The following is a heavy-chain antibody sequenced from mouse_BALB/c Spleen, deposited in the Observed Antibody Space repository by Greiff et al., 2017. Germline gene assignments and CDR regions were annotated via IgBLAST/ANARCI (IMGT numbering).Heavy chain of an antibody. CDR2: ISSGSSTS. CDR1: GFTFSSFG. J-gene: IGHJ2*01. Sequence: DVQLQESGGGLVQPGGSRKLSCAASGFTFSSFGMHWVRQAPEKGLEWVAYISSGSSTSYYADTVKGRFTFSRDNPKNNLFLQMTSLRSEDTAMYYCAREGVPYDDDGYFDYWGQGTTLTVSS. D-gene: IGHD2-4*01. CDR3: AREGVPYDDDGYFDY. V-gene: IGHV5-17*02.